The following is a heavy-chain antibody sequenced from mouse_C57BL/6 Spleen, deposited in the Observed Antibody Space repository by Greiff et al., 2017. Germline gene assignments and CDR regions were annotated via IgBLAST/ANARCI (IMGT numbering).Heavy chain of an antibody. Sequence: QVQLQQPGAELVMPGASVKLSCKASGYTFTSYWMHWVKQRPGQGLEWIGEIDPSDSYTNYNQKFKGKSTLTVDKSSSTAYMQLSSLTSEDSAVYYCARRSYYYGSSEDYFDYWGQGTTLTVSS. V-gene: IGHV1-69*01. J-gene: IGHJ2*01. D-gene: IGHD1-1*01. CDR2: IDPSDSYT. CDR3: ARRSYYYGSSEDYFDY. CDR1: GYTFTSYW.